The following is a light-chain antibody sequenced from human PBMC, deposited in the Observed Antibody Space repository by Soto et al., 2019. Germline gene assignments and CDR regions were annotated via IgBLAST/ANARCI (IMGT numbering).Light chain of an antibody. V-gene: IGKV3-15*01. CDR2: GAS. J-gene: IGKJ2*01. CDR1: QSVSSN. Sequence: EIVMTQSPATLSVSPGERATLSCRASQSVSSNLAWYQQKPGQAPRLLIYGASTRATGIPARFSGSGSGTEVTLTISSLQSEDFALYYCQQYNNSPRTFGQGTKLEIK. CDR3: QQYNNSPRT.